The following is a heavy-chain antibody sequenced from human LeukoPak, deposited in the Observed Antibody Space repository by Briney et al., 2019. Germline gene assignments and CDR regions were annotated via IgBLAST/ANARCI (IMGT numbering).Heavy chain of an antibody. CDR2: INPSGTST. J-gene: IGHJ4*02. D-gene: IGHD6-13*01. CDR3: ASCIAAAGSPPNY. Sequence: GASVKVSCKASGYTFTSYDINWVRQATGQGLEWMGIINPSGTSTTYAQKFQGRVTITADESTSTAYMELSSLRSEDTAVYYCASCIAAAGSPPNYWGQGTLVTVSS. V-gene: IGHV1-46*01. CDR1: GYTFTSYD.